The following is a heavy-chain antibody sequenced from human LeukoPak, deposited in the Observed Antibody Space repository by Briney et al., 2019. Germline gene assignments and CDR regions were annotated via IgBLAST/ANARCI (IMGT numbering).Heavy chain of an antibody. CDR2: ISSSSSYI. CDR1: GFTFSSYS. V-gene: IGHV3-21*01. Sequence: GGSLRLSCAASGFTFSSYSMNWVRQAPGKGLEWVSSISSSSSYIYYADSVKGRFTISRDNAKNSLYLQMNSLRAEDTAVYYCAREFVVDFWSGYPSWFDPWGQGTLVTVSS. J-gene: IGHJ5*02. D-gene: IGHD3-3*01. CDR3: AREFVVDFWSGYPSWFDP.